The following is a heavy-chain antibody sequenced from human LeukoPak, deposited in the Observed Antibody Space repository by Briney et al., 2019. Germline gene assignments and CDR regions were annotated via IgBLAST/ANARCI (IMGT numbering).Heavy chain of an antibody. CDR1: GYTFTSYA. V-gene: IGHV1-3*01. J-gene: IGHJ5*02. CDR2: INAGNCNS. D-gene: IGHD4-23*01. Sequence: ASVTVSFKASGYTFTSYALHWVRQAPGQRLEWMGCINAGNCNSKYSQKFQGRVTITRDTSASTGYMELSSLRSEDTAVYYCARFEGDYVGWFDPWGQGTLVTVSS. CDR3: ARFEGDYVGWFDP.